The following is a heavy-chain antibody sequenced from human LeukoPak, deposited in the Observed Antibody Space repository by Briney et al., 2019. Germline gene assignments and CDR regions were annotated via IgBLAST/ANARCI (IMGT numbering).Heavy chain of an antibody. CDR2: ISSSSSTI. Sequence: GGSVRLSCAASGFTSSSYGMHWVRQAPGKGLEWVSYISSSSSTIYYADSVKGRFTISRDNAKNSLYLQMNSLRAEDTAVYYCARALYNYGLYYFDYWGQGTLVTVSS. CDR3: ARALYNYGLYYFDY. D-gene: IGHD5-18*01. V-gene: IGHV3-48*01. J-gene: IGHJ4*02. CDR1: GFTSSSYG.